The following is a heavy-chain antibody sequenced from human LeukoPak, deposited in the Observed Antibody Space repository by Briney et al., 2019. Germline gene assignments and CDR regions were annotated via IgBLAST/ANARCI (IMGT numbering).Heavy chain of an antibody. V-gene: IGHV4-39*01. Sequence: SETLSLTCTVSGGSISSSRYYWGWIRQPPGKGLEWIGSIYYSGSTYYNPSLKSRVTISVDTSKNQFSLKLSSVTAADTAVYYCARGRGMTTIDYWGQGTLVTVSS. CDR2: IYYSGST. CDR1: GGSISSSRYY. CDR3: ARGRGMTTIDY. D-gene: IGHD4-17*01. J-gene: IGHJ4*02.